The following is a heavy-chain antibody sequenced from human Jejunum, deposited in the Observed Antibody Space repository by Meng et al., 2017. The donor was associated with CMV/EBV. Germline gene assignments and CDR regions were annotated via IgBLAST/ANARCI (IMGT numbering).Heavy chain of an antibody. Sequence: GLPVSRSYMTWVRQAPEKGLEWVSIIYSGGSTYYADSVKGRFTISRDTSKNTLYLHMNSLRADDTAIYYCARDFWQQGYYYGMDVWGQGTTVTVSS. D-gene: IGHD3-3*01. V-gene: IGHV3-53*01. CDR2: IYSGGST. J-gene: IGHJ6*02. CDR3: ARDFWQQGYYYGMDV. CDR1: GLPVSRSY.